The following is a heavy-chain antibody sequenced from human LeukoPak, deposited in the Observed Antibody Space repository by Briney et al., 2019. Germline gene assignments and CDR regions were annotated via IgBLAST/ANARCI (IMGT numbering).Heavy chain of an antibody. J-gene: IGHJ4*02. Sequence: GGSLRLSCASSGFTFSSYGMHWVRQAPGKGLEWVAFIRYDGSNKYYADSVKGRFTISRDNSKNTLYLQMNSLRAEDTAVYYCAKDDSSSWLYYFDYWGQGTQVTVSS. CDR1: GFTFSSYG. CDR3: AKDDSSSWLYYFDY. CDR2: IRYDGSNK. D-gene: IGHD6-13*01. V-gene: IGHV3-30*02.